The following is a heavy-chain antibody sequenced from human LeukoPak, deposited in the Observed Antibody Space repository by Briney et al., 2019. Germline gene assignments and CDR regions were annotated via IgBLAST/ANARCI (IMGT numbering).Heavy chain of an antibody. V-gene: IGHV3-49*03. CDR2: IRSKAYRGTT. Sequence: GGSLRLSCTTSGLTFGDHAMTWFRQAPGKGLEWVGLIRSKAYRGTTEYAASVKGRFTISSKDSKSLVYLQMTSPNSEDTAGYYCRRGPIQLWVPNGVDVWGQGTTVTASS. CDR1: GLTFGDHA. J-gene: IGHJ6*02. CDR3: RRGPIQLWVPNGVDV. D-gene: IGHD5-18*01.